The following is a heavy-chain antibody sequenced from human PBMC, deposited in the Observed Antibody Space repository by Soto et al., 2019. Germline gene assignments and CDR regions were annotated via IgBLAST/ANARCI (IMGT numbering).Heavy chain of an antibody. D-gene: IGHD3-10*01. J-gene: IGHJ4*02. CDR1: GYTFTAYY. CDR3: AKAVHTMIQGVRFRVDQ. V-gene: IGHV1-2*02. Sequence: QVQLVQSGAEMKKPGASVKVSCESSGYTFTAYYIHWVRQAPGHGLEWMGWINPNGGGTKYAQKFQGRVTMNRDTSINTAYMELTSLTSDDTAVYYCAKAVHTMIQGVRFRVDQWGQGPLVTVSS. CDR2: INPNGGGT.